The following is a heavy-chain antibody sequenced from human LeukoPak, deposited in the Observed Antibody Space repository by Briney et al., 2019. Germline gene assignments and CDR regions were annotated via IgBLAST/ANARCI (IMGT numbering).Heavy chain of an antibody. CDR2: IWYDGSNK. Sequence: PGRSLRLSCAASGFTFSSYGMHWVRQAPGKGLEWVAVIWYDGSNKYYADSVKGRFTISRDNAKNSLYLQMNSLRAEDTAVYYCARDPCSGGSCYFNYWGQGTLVTVSS. CDR1: GFTFSSYG. J-gene: IGHJ4*02. CDR3: ARDPCSGGSCYFNY. V-gene: IGHV3-33*01. D-gene: IGHD2-15*01.